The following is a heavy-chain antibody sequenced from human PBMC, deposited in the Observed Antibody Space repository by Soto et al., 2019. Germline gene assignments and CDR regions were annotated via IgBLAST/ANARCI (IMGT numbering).Heavy chain of an antibody. V-gene: IGHV1-2*02. J-gene: IGHJ4*02. Sequence: QVQLVQSGADVKKPGASVKVSCRTSGYTFSGYFMHWLRQAPGQGLEWMGWMNPNSGGTDYAQNFQGRVSMTWDTSISTAYMELSRLRSDDTAISYCAIGYYSSSWRVFDYWGQGTLVTV. CDR2: MNPNSGGT. CDR1: GYTFSGYF. D-gene: IGHD6-13*01. CDR3: AIGYYSSSWRVFDY.